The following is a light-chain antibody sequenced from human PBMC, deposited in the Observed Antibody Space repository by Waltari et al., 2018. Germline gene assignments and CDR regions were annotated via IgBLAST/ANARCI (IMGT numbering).Light chain of an antibody. V-gene: IGKV3-11*01. CDR2: DAS. J-gene: IGKJ2*01. CDR3: QQRSNWPRT. Sequence: EIVLTQSPAPLSLSPGQRATLSCRASQNIASYLAWYQQKPGQPPRVLIYDASTRATGIPARFSGSGSGADFALTISSLEPDDFAVYYCQQRSNWPRTFGQGTKLEIK. CDR1: QNIASY.